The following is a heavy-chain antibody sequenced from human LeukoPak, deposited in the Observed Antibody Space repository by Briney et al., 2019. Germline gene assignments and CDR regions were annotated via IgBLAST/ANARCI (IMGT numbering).Heavy chain of an antibody. CDR3: AKDRTAHLRANIVVVPAQHYYYCYGMDV. CDR2: ISYDGSNK. D-gene: IGHD2-2*01. J-gene: IGHJ6*02. Sequence: GGSLRLSCAASGFTFSSYGMHWVRQAPGKGLEWVAVISYDGSNKYYADSVKGRFTISRDNSKNTLYLQINSLRAEDTAVYYCAKDRTAHLRANIVVVPAQHYYYCYGMDVWGQGTTATVSS. V-gene: IGHV3-30*18. CDR1: GFTFSSYG.